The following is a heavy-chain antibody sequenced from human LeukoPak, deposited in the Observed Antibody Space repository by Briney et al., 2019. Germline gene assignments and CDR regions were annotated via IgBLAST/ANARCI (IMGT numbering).Heavy chain of an antibody. CDR3: ARSQWATVTAGYDY. CDR1: GFTFSSYS. V-gene: IGHV3-21*01. D-gene: IGHD4-17*01. CDR2: ISSSSSYR. J-gene: IGHJ4*02. Sequence: PGGSLRLSCAASGFTFSSYSMNWVRQAPGKGLEWVSSISSSSSYRNYADSVKGRFTISRDNAKNSLYLQMNSLRAEDTAVYYCARSQWATVTAGYDYWGQGTLVTVSS.